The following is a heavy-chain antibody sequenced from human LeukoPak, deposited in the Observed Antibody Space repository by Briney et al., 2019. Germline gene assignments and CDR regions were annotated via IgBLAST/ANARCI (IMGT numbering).Heavy chain of an antibody. CDR3: ARDSQNTSSGYPEYFQH. Sequence: GGSLRLSCAASGFTFSSYSMNWVRQAPGKGLEWVSSISSSSSYIYYADSVKGRFTISRDNAKNSLYLQMNSLRAEDTAVYYCARDSQNTSSGYPEYFQHWGQGTLVTVSS. V-gene: IGHV3-21*04. CDR1: GFTFSSYS. D-gene: IGHD3-22*01. CDR2: ISSSSSYI. J-gene: IGHJ1*01.